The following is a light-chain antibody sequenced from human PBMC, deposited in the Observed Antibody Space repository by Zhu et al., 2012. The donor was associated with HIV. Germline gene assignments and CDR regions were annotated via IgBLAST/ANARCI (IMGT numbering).Light chain of an antibody. CDR2: GAF. CDR1: HSVSST. CDR3: QQYSDWPLT. J-gene: IGKJ4*01. V-gene: IGKV3-15*01. Sequence: EIVMTQSLATLSVSPGETATLSCRASHSVSSTLAWYQQKPGQAPRLLIYGAFTRATGIPARFSGRGSGTEFTLTISSLQSEDFAVYYCQQYSDWPLTFGGGTKVGIK.